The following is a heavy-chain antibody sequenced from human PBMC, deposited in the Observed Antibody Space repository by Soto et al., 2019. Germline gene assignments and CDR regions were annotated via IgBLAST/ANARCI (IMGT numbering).Heavy chain of an antibody. CDR2: IDPSDSYT. Sequence: GESLKISCKGSGYSFTSYWISWVRQMPGKGLEWMGRIDPSDSYTNYSPSFQGHVTISADKSISTAYLQWSSLKASDTAMYYCAIDSSGYSTSYYYYYGMGVWGQGTTVTVSS. CDR1: GYSFTSYW. CDR3: AIDSSGYSTSYYYYYGMGV. J-gene: IGHJ6*02. V-gene: IGHV5-10-1*01. D-gene: IGHD3-22*01.